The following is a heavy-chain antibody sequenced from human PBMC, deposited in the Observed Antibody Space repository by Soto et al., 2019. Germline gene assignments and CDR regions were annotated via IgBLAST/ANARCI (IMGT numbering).Heavy chain of an antibody. D-gene: IGHD3-10*01. CDR3: ARGLSSASPYSGGWYYFDS. CDR1: GGSFSGYY. V-gene: IGHV4-34*01. J-gene: IGHJ4*02. Sequence: PSETLSLTCAVYGGSFSGYYWTWIRQPPGTGLEWIGEINHSGSTNYNPSLKSRVTISVDTSKNQFSLKLTSVTAADTAVYFCARGLSSASPYSGGWYYFDSWGQGATVTVSS. CDR2: INHSGST.